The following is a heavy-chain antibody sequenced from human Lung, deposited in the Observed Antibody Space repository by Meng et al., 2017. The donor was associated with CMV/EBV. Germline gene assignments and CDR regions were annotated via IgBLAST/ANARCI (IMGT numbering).Heavy chain of an antibody. D-gene: IGHD6-13*01. CDR3: ARGRAAGRWVGMDV. Sequence: SXTXSLXCAVYGGSFSGYYWSWIRQPPGKGLEWIGEINHSGSTNYNPSLKSRITISVDTSKNQFSLKLSSVTAAETAEYYCARGRAAGRWVGMDVLGQGTTVTVSS. CDR2: INHSGST. V-gene: IGHV4-34*01. CDR1: GGSFSGYY. J-gene: IGHJ6*02.